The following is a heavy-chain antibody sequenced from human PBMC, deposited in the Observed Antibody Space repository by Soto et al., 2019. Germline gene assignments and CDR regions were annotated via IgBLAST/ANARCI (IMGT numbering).Heavy chain of an antibody. J-gene: IGHJ6*02. CDR1: GGSISSGGYY. D-gene: IGHD2-2*01. Sequence: SETLSLTCTVSGGSISSGGYYWSWIRQHPGKGLEWIGYIYYSGSTYYNPSLKSRVTISVDTSKNQFSLKLSSVTAADTAVYYRARQMGGLPALYHCMDVWGQGTMVTVSS. CDR3: ARQMGGLPALYHCMDV. CDR2: IYYSGST. V-gene: IGHV4-31*03.